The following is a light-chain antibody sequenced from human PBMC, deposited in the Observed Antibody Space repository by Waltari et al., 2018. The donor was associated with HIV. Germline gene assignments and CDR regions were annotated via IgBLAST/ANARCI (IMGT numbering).Light chain of an antibody. CDR3: QQSYSSPT. CDR1: QNIKNF. Sequence: DIQMTQSPSSLSASIGDRVTIACRTSQNIKNFLNWYQQKPGKAPKILIYTATTLQSGVSSRFNGSGSGTDFTLTIVDLQPEDFATYFFQQSYSSPTFGPGTIVDVK. J-gene: IGKJ3*01. CDR2: TAT. V-gene: IGKV1-39*01.